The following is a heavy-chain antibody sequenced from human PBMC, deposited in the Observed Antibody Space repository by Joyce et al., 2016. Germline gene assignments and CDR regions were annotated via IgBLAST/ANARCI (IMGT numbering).Heavy chain of an antibody. J-gene: IGHJ4*02. CDR3: ARDGQYDY. V-gene: IGHV3-21*02. CDR2: ISSSGDYV. CDR1: GFTFSRYT. Sequence: EVLLVESGGGLVKPGGSLRLSCAGSGFTFSRYTLNWVRQAPGKGLEWVATISSSGDYVYYADAMKDRFTISRDNVENSLYLQINSLRVGDTALYYCARDGQYDYWGQGTLVTVSS. D-gene: IGHD4-11*01.